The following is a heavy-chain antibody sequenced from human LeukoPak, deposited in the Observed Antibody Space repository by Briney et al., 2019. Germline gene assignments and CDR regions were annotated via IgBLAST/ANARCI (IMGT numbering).Heavy chain of an antibody. V-gene: IGHV4-59*08. CDR1: GDSIRSYY. J-gene: IGHJ4*02. CDR3: ARGGSYAYFGY. CDR2: IYYSGST. Sequence: ASETLSLTCIVSGDSIRSYYWNWIRQPPGKGLEWIGYIYYSGSTNYNPSLKSRVTISVDTSKNQFSLKLSSVTAADTAVYYCARGGSYAYFGYWGQGTLVTVSS. D-gene: IGHD1-26*01.